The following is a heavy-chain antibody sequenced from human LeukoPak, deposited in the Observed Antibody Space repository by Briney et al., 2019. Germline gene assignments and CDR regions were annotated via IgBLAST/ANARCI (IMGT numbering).Heavy chain of an antibody. CDR1: GYSISSGYY. D-gene: IGHD6-25*01. Sequence: SETLSLTCTVSGYSISSGYYWGWIRQPPGKGLEWIGSIYHSGSTYYNPSLKSRVTISVDTSKNQFFLKLSSVTAADTAVYYCARVSPLAAWFDPWGQGTLVTVSS. CDR2: IYHSGST. CDR3: ARVSPLAAWFDP. V-gene: IGHV4-38-2*02. J-gene: IGHJ5*02.